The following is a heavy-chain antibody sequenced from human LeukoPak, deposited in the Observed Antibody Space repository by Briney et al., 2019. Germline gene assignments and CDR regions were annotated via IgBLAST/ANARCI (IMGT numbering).Heavy chain of an antibody. CDR2: IYPGDSDT. V-gene: IGHV5-51*01. CDR3: ARGGYDSPFDY. J-gene: IGHJ4*02. CDR1: GYSFTSNW. D-gene: IGHD5-12*01. Sequence: GESLKISCKGSGYSFTSNWIGWVRQMSGKGLEWMGTIYPGDSDTRYSPSLQGQVTVSADKSISTAYLQWSSLKASDTAMYYCARGGYDSPFDYWGQGTLVTVSS.